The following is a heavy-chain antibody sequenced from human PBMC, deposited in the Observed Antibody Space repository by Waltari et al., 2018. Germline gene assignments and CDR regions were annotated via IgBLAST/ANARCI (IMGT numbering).Heavy chain of an antibody. Sequence: QVQLVQSGAEVKKPGASVKVSCKASGYTFTSYDINWVRQATGQGLEWMGRMNPYSGNTGYAQKFQGRVTMTRNTSISTAYMELSSLRSEDTAVYYCARVFRFGELLGYWGQGTLVTVSS. CDR2: MNPYSGNT. J-gene: IGHJ4*02. CDR1: GYTFTSYD. V-gene: IGHV1-8*01. CDR3: ARVFRFGELLGY. D-gene: IGHD3-10*01.